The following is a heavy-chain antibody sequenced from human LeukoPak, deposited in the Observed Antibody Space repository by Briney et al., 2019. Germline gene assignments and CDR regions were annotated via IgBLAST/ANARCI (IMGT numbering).Heavy chain of an antibody. V-gene: IGHV4-4*07. CDR2: IYTSGST. J-gene: IGHJ4*02. D-gene: IGHD6-19*01. CDR1: GGSISSYY. CDR3: ARDLMYSSGWYEMESFDY. Sequence: SETLSLTCTVSGGSISSYYWSWIRQPAGKGLEWIGRIYTSGSTNYNPSLKSRVTMSVDTSKNQLSLKLSSVTAADTAVYYCARDLMYSSGWYEMESFDYWGQGTLVTVSS.